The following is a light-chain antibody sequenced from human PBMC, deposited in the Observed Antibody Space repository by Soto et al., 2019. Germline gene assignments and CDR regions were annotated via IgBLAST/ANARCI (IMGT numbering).Light chain of an antibody. V-gene: IGLV2-14*01. Sequence: QSARTQPASVSGSPGQSITISCTGTSNDVGAYNYVSWYQQHLGKAPKLMIYEVSNRPSGISNRFSASKSGNAASLTISGLQAEDEADYYCSSYTTSSTYVFGTGTKVTVL. J-gene: IGLJ1*01. CDR1: SNDVGAYNY. CDR3: SSYTTSSTYV. CDR2: EVS.